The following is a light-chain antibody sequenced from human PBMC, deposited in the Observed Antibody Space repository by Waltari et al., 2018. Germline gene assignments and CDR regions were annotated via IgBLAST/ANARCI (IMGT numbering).Light chain of an antibody. V-gene: IGKV3-20*01. J-gene: IGKJ4*01. CDR1: QTVARNY. CDR2: SAS. CDR3: QQYATSPLT. Sequence: EIVLTQSPGTLSLSPGERATLSCGASQTVARNYLAWYQQKPGQAPRLLIHSASSRAPGIPDRFSWRGSGTDFTLTISRLEPEDFAVYHCQQYATSPLTFGGGTKVEIK.